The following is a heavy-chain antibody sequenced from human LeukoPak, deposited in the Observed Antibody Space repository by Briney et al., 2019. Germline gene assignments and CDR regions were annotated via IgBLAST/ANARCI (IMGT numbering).Heavy chain of an antibody. V-gene: IGHV3-21*01. J-gene: IGHJ4*02. CDR1: GFVFSGYG. CDR2: ISSSSSYI. CDR3: ARGGNNWGSVEIIY. Sequence: GGSLRLSCEASGFVFSGYGMHWVRQAPGKGLEWVSSISSSSSYIYYADSVKGRFTISRDNAKNSLYLQMNSLRAEDTAVYYCARGGNNWGSVEIIYWGQGTLVTVSS. D-gene: IGHD7-27*01.